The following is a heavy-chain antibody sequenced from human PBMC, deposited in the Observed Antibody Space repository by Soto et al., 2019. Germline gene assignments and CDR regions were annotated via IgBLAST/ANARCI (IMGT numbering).Heavy chain of an antibody. V-gene: IGHV1-18*01. D-gene: IGHD6-19*01. Sequence: QVQLVQSGAEVKKPGASVKVSCKASGYTFTSFGISWVRQAPGQGLEWMGWISAYNGNTNYAQKLQGRVTMTTDTSTSTAYMELRSLRSDDTAVYYCARDLEEAVAADWYWFDPWGQGTLVTVSS. CDR2: ISAYNGNT. CDR1: GYTFTSFG. CDR3: ARDLEEAVAADWYWFDP. J-gene: IGHJ5*02.